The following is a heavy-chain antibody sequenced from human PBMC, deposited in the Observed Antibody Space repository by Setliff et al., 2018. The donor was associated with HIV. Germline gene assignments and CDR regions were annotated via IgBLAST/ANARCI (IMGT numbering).Heavy chain of an antibody. CDR2: INHSGST. Sequence: PSETLSLTCAVYGGSSSGYYWSWIRQSPGKGLEWIGEINHSGSTQYNPSLQSRVTISVDTSKNQLALKLSSVTAADTAVYYCARWTAYYNFWSGYSQDYYYYMDVWGKVTTVTVSS. V-gene: IGHV4-34*01. D-gene: IGHD3-3*01. CDR3: ARWTAYYNFWSGYSQDYYYYMDV. J-gene: IGHJ6*03. CDR1: GGSSSGYY.